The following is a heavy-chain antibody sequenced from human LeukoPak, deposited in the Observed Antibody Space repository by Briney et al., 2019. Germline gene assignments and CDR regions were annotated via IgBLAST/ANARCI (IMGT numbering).Heavy chain of an antibody. Sequence: PGGSLRLSCAASGFTFSSYSMNWVRQAPGKGLEWVSSISSSSSYIYYADSVEGRFTISRDNAKNSLYLQMNSLRAEDTAVYYCARDRAAVAGIRGDYWGQGTLVTVSS. CDR1: GFTFSSYS. CDR2: ISSSSSYI. D-gene: IGHD6-19*01. J-gene: IGHJ4*02. CDR3: ARDRAAVAGIRGDY. V-gene: IGHV3-21*01.